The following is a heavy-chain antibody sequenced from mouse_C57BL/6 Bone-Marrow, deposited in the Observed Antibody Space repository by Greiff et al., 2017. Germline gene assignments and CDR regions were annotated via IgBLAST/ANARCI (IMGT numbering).Heavy chain of an antibody. CDR3: SRGSGYPYYAMYY. J-gene: IGHJ4*01. Sequence: VKLMESGPELVRPGVSVKISCKGSGYTFTDYAMHWVKQSHAKSLEWIGVISTYYGDASYNQKFKDKATMTVVKSSSTAYMELARLTSEDSAVYSCSRGSGYPYYAMYYWGQGTSVTVSS. V-gene: IGHV1-67*01. D-gene: IGHD3-2*02. CDR2: ISTYYGDA. CDR1: GYTFTDYA.